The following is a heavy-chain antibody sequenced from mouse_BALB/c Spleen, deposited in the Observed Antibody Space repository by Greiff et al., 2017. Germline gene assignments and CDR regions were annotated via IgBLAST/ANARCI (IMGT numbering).Heavy chain of an antibody. CDR1: GFTFSSYG. CDR3: ARQAYGNYAMDY. CDR2: ISSGGSYT. D-gene: IGHD2-1*01. J-gene: IGHJ4*01. Sequence: EVKLMESGGDLVKPGGSLKLSCAASGFTFSSYGMSWVRQTPDKRLEWVATISSGGSYTYYPDSVKGRFTISRDNAKNTLYLQMSSLKSEDTAMYYCARQAYGNYAMDYWGQGTSVTVSS. V-gene: IGHV5-6*01.